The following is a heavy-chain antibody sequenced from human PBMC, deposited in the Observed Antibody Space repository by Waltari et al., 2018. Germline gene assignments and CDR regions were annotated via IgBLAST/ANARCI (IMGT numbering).Heavy chain of an antibody. CDR1: GFTFSSYS. D-gene: IGHD3-3*01. J-gene: IGHJ3*02. V-gene: IGHV3-48*04. CDR2: ISSSSSTI. Sequence: EVQLVESGGGLVQPGGSLRLSCAASGFTFSSYSINWVRQAPGKGLEWVSYISSSSSTIYYADSVKGRFTMSRDNAKNSLYLQMNSLRAEDTAVYYCARLAGNDFWGGEAFDIWGQGTMVTVSS. CDR3: ARLAGNDFWGGEAFDI.